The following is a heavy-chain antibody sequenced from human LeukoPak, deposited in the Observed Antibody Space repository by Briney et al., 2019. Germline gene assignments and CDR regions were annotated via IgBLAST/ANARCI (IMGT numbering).Heavy chain of an antibody. D-gene: IGHD1-26*01. CDR2: INHSGST. CDR1: GGSFSGYY. J-gene: IGHJ5*02. CDR3: ARGYNSGSYCNWFDP. V-gene: IGHV4-34*01. Sequence: SETLSLTCAVYGGSFSGYYWSWIRQPPGKGLEWIGEINHSGSTNYNPSLKSRVTISVDTSKNQFSLKLSSVTAADTAVYYCARGYNSGSYCNWFDPWGQGTLVTVSS.